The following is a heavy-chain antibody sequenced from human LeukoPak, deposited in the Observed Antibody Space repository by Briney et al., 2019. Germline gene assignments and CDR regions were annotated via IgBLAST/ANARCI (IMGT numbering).Heavy chain of an antibody. D-gene: IGHD4-17*01. J-gene: IGHJ3*01. CDR1: GFTFSSYS. CDR3: AREGYGDYVEAFDV. CDR2: IGSSSSSI. Sequence: GGSLRLSCAASGFTFSSYSMNWVRQAPGKGLEWVSSIGSSSSSIYYADSVKGRFTISRDNAKNSLFLQMNSLRAEDTAVYYCAREGYGDYVEAFDVWGQGTMVTVCS. V-gene: IGHV3-21*01.